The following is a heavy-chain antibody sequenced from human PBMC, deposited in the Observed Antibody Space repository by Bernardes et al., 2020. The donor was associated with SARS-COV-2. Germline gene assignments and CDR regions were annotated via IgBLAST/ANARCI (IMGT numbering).Heavy chain of an antibody. CDR2: ISSSSSYI. V-gene: IGHV3-21*01. Sequence: GGSLRLSCAASGFTFSSYSMNWVRQAPGKGLEWVSSISSSSSYIYYADSVKGRFTISRDNARNSLYLQMNSLRAEDTAVYYCARDYYDSSGYYYYGMDVWGQGTTVTVSS. CDR1: GFTFSSYS. CDR3: ARDYYDSSGYYYYGMDV. D-gene: IGHD3-22*01. J-gene: IGHJ6*02.